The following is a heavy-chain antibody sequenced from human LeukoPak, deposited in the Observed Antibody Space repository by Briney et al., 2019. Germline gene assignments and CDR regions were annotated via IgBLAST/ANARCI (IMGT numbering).Heavy chain of an antibody. CDR1: GFSFSDYG. Sequence: SGGSLRPSCAVSGFSFSDYGMHWVRQAPGKGLEWVAVISFDGSLIYYIDSVKGRFTISRDSSKKTLYLQMNSLRVEDTAVYYCAKDPFRSGHLRYFDNWGQGTLVTVSS. V-gene: IGHV3-30*18. CDR3: AKDPFRSGHLRYFDN. CDR2: ISFDGSLI. J-gene: IGHJ4*02. D-gene: IGHD3-3*01.